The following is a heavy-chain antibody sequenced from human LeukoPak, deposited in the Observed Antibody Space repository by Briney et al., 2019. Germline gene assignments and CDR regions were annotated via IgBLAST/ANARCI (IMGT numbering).Heavy chain of an antibody. V-gene: IGHV1-2*04. CDR1: GYTFTGYY. J-gene: IGHJ4*02. CDR2: INPNSGGT. Sequence: SVKVSCKASGYTFTGYYMHWVRQAPGQGLEWMGWINPNSGGTNYAQKFQGWVTMTRDTSISTAYMELSRLRSDDTAVYYCARGLIAAAGPFDYWGQGTLVTVSS. CDR3: ARGLIAAAGPFDY. D-gene: IGHD6-13*01.